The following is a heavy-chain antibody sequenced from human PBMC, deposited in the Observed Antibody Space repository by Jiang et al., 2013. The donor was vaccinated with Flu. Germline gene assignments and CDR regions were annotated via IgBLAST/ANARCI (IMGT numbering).Heavy chain of an antibody. J-gene: IGHJ4*02. D-gene: IGHD3-10*01. CDR3: STLPLTMVRGAPSDY. Sequence: RFTISKDDSKNTLYLQMNSLKTEDTAVYYCSTLPLTMVRGAPSDYWGQGTLVTVSS. V-gene: IGHV3-15*01.